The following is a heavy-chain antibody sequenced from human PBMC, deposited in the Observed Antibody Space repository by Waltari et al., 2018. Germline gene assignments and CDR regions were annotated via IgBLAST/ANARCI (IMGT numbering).Heavy chain of an antibody. CDR2: MTNSGHT. Sequence: EVQLLESGGGLVQPGGSLRLCWAASGFNFSSSYMSWVRQAPGKGLEWVSSMTNSGHTYYSASAKGRFTISRDNAKNTTYLQMNSLRSDDTAVHFCAKGGWGSVCDYWGQGTLVTVFS. J-gene: IGHJ4*02. CDR3: AKGGWGSVCDY. CDR1: GFNFSSSY. D-gene: IGHD3-16*01. V-gene: IGHV3-23*01.